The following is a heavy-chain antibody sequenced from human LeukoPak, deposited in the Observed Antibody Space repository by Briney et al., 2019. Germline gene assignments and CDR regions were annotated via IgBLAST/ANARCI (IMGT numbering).Heavy chain of an antibody. J-gene: IGHJ4*02. CDR1: GFTVSSNY. D-gene: IGHD3-3*01. V-gene: IGHV4-59*02. Sequence: GSLRLSCAASGFTVSSNYMSWIRQPPGKGLEWIGYIYYSGSTNYNPSLKSRVTISVDTSKNQFSLKLSSVTAADTAVYYCARFPKDDFWSGYYAQTDEGINYWGQGTLVTVSS. CDR3: ARFPKDDFWSGYYAQTDEGINY. CDR2: IYYSGST.